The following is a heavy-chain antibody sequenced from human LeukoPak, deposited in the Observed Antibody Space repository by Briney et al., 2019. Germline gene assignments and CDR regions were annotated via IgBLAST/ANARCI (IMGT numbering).Heavy chain of an antibody. V-gene: IGHV4-59*01. CDR2: IDYSAYT. CDR1: GGSISTYF. Sequence: PSETLSLTCTVSGGSISTYFWTWIRQPPGKGLEWIGCIDYSAYTKYNPSLKSRVTISVDTSKNQFSLSLSSLTAADTAVYCCAREVSRGRSGYQIDYWGPGTLVTVSS. J-gene: IGHJ4*02. D-gene: IGHD3-22*01. CDR3: AREVSRGRSGYQIDY.